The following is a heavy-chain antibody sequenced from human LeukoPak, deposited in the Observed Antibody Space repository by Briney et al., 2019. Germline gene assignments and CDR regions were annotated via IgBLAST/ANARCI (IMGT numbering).Heavy chain of an antibody. J-gene: IGHJ4*02. D-gene: IGHD3-22*01. CDR2: IYTSGST. CDR3: ARGYYYDSSGIDY. CDR1: GGSISSGSYC. V-gene: IGHV4-61*02. Sequence: SGTLSLTCTVSGGSISSGSYCWSWIRQPAGKGLEWIGRIYTSGSTNYNPSLKSRVTISVDTSKNQFSLKLSSVTAADTAVYYCARGYYYDSSGIDYWGQGTLVTVSS.